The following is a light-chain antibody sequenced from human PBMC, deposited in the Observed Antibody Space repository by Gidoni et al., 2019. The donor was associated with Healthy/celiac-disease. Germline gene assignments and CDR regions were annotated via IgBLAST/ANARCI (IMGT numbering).Light chain of an antibody. CDR1: QSVSSSY. CDR2: GES. V-gene: IGKV3-20*01. J-gene: IGKJ4*01. CDR3: QQYGSSPPLT. Sequence: EIVLTQSPGTLSLSPGERATLSCRASQSVSSSYLAWYQQQPGQAPRLLIYGESSRATGIPDRFSGSGSGTDFALTISRLEPEDFAVYYCQQYGSSPPLTFGGGTKVEIK.